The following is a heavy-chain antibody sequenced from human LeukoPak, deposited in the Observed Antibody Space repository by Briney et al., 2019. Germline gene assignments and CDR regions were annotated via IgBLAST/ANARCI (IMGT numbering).Heavy chain of an antibody. V-gene: IGHV1-2*02. CDR3: AKDRARVATMVDAFDV. D-gene: IGHD5-12*01. CDR2: INPNSGGT. CDR1: GYTFTGHY. Sequence: ASVTVSCKASGYTFTGHYMHWVRQAPGQGLAWMGWINPNSGGTKYAQKLQGRVIMTRDTSISTAYMELSSLRSDDTAVYYCAKDRARVATMVDAFDVWGQGTMVTVSA. J-gene: IGHJ3*01.